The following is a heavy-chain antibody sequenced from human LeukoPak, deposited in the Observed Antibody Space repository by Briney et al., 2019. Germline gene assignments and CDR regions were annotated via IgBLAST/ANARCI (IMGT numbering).Heavy chain of an antibody. Sequence: GGSLRLSCAASGFTFSDHYMDWVRQAPGKGLEWVGRSNNKANSYTTEYAASVKGRFTISRDDSKNSLYLQMNSLKTEDTAVYYCARASLYCSGGSCHTRFDPWGQGTLVTVSS. J-gene: IGHJ5*02. CDR3: ARASLYCSGGSCHTRFDP. CDR2: SNNKANSYTT. V-gene: IGHV3-72*01. CDR1: GFTFSDHY. D-gene: IGHD2-15*01.